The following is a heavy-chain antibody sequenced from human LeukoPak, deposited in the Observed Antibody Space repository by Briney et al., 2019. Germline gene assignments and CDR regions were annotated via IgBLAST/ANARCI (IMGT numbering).Heavy chain of an antibody. CDR3: AREGKHAAAGGFDY. J-gene: IGHJ4*02. Sequence: SETLSLTCTVSGASISSFYWSWIRQSPGKGLEWIGYIYYSGSTNYNPSLKSRVTISVDTSKNQFSLKLSSVTAADTAVYYCAREGKHAAAGGFDYWGQGTLVTVSS. CDR1: GASISSFY. CDR2: IYYSGST. D-gene: IGHD6-25*01. V-gene: IGHV4-59*01.